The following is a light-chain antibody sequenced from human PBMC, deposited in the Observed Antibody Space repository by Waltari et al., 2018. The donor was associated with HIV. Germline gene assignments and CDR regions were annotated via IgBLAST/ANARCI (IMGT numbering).Light chain of an antibody. CDR2: EKN. V-gene: IGLV1-51*01. CDR3: ATWDNKLNALV. J-gene: IGLJ2*01. Sequence: QSVLTQPPSVSAAPGQKVNISCSGSNSNIGTNFVSWYQQFSEAAPKLLIFEKNKRPSGIPDRFSGAKSGTSATLGLTGLQSGDEANYYCATWDNKLNALVFGGGTKVTVL. CDR1: NSNIGTNF.